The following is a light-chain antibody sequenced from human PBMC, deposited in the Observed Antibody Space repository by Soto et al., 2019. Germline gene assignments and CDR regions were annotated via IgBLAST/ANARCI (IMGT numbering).Light chain of an antibody. Sequence: EIVMTHSPATLYVSPGASPTLSCRASHRVSTYLAWCQQKPGQAPRILIYDVSTRATAIPDRLSGSGSGTELTLTISRLHFEDIAVYYCQDRSNWPPTFGQGTKVDIK. CDR1: HRVSTY. CDR2: DVS. V-gene: IGKV3-15*01. CDR3: QDRSNWPPT. J-gene: IGKJ1*01.